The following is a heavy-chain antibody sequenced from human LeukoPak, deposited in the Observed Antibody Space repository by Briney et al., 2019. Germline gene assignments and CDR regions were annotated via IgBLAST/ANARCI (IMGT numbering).Heavy chain of an antibody. CDR1: GGSISSGGYS. J-gene: IGHJ4*02. Sequence: SETLSLTCAVSGGSISSGGYSWSWIRQPPGKGLEWIGYIYHSGSTYYNPSLKSRVTISVDRSKNQFSLKLSSVTAADTAVYYCARESWGDYYDSSGFDHWGQGTLVTVSS. CDR3: ARESWGDYYDSSGFDH. V-gene: IGHV4-30-2*01. CDR2: IYHSGST. D-gene: IGHD3-22*01.